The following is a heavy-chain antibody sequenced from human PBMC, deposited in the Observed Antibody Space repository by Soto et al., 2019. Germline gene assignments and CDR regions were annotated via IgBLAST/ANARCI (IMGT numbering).Heavy chain of an antibody. CDR2: ISASVGNT. CDR3: AKDRGPASYCGSTSSYTGGQADF. CDR1: GFTFSTYA. J-gene: IGHJ4*02. D-gene: IGHD2-2*02. Sequence: EVQLLESGGGVVKPGESLRLSCAASGFTFSTYAMIWVRQAPGKGLEWVASISASVGNTFYVDSVKGRFTTSRDNSKSKLYRKMNSLRADDTAVYSCAKDRGPASYCGSTSSYTGGQADFWGQGTLVTVSS. V-gene: IGHV3-23*01.